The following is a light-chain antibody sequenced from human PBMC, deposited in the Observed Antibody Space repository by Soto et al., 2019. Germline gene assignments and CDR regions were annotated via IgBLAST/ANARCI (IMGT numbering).Light chain of an antibody. CDR1: PGIRND. CDR2: AAS. Sequence: AIQMTQSPSYLSASVGERVTITCWASPGIRNDLGWYQQTPGKAPRLLIYAASTLRSGVPSRFSGSGSRTDFTLAISSLQPEDFATYYCLQEYSYPLTFGGGTKVEIK. J-gene: IGKJ4*01. V-gene: IGKV1-6*01. CDR3: LQEYSYPLT.